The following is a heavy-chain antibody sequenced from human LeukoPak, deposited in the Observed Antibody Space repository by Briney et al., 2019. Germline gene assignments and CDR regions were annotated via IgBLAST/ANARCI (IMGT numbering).Heavy chain of an antibody. CDR2: INHSGST. V-gene: IGHV4-34*01. CDR3: ARGLKRYCSGGSCYSRGVNYMDV. CDR1: GGSFSGYY. D-gene: IGHD2-15*01. Sequence: SETLSLTCAVYGGSFSGYYWSWIRQPPGKGLEWIGEINHSGSTNYNPSLKSRVTISVDTSKNQFSLKLSSVTAAVTAVYYCARGLKRYCSGGSCYSRGVNYMDVWGKGTTVTVSS. J-gene: IGHJ6*03.